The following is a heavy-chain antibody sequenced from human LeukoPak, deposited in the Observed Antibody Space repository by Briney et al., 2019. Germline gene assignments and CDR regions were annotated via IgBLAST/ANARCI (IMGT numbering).Heavy chain of an antibody. CDR2: ITHTGTT. V-gene: IGHV4-38-2*01. D-gene: IGHD3-22*01. Sequence: PSETLSLTCAVSGYSISSGYSWVWIRQPPGKGLEWIGSITHTGTTYYNPSLESRVTLSRDTSKNQFSLNLSSVTAADTAVYYCARHPYYYDSSGSYMDVWGKGTTVTVSS. CDR1: GYSISSGYS. J-gene: IGHJ6*03. CDR3: ARHPYYYDSSGSYMDV.